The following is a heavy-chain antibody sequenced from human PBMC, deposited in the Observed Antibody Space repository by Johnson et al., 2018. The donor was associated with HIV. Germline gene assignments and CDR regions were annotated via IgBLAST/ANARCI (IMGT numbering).Heavy chain of an antibody. CDR3: TRTDDTYNYDISCYVDAFDI. V-gene: IGHV3-73*02. J-gene: IGHJ3*02. CDR1: GFTFSGSA. Sequence: VQLVESGGGLVQPGGSLKLSCAASGFTFSGSAIHWVRQASGKGLEWVGRIRSKGYNYATAYAASVKGRFTISRDVSKNTAYLQMNSLKSEVTSVYYCTRTDDTYNYDISCYVDAFDIWGQGTMVTVSS. D-gene: IGHD3-22*01. CDR2: IRSKGYNYAT.